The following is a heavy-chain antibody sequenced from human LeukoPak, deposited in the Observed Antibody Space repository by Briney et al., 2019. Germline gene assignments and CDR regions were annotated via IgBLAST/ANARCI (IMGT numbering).Heavy chain of an antibody. D-gene: IGHD6-19*01. J-gene: IGHJ3*02. CDR1: GYSFTSYW. CDR2: IYPGDSDT. Sequence: GESLQISCKGSGYSFTSYWIGWVRPLPGKGLEWMGIIYPGDSDTRYSPSFQGQVTISADKSISTAYLQWSSLKASDTAMYYCARLSGGGWYLDAFDIWGQGTMVTVSS. V-gene: IGHV5-51*01. CDR3: ARLSGGGWYLDAFDI.